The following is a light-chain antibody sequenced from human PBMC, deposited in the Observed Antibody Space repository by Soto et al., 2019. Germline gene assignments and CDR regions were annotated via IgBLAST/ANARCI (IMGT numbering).Light chain of an antibody. Sequence: QSALTQPRSVSGSPGQSVTISCTGTSSDVGGYNYVSWYEQHPVKAPKLMIYDVTKRPSGVPDRFSGSKSGNTASLTISGPQAEDEVDYYCCSYAGIYTRVFGTGTKVTLL. CDR3: CSYAGIYTRV. CDR2: DVT. V-gene: IGLV2-11*01. CDR1: SSDVGGYNY. J-gene: IGLJ1*01.